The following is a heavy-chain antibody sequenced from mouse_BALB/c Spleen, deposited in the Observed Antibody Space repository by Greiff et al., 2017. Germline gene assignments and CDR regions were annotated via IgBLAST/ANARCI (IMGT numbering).Heavy chain of an antibody. V-gene: IGHV2-2*02. CDR2: IWSGGST. J-gene: IGHJ4*01. Sequence: QVQLKESGPGLVQPSQSLSITCTVSGFSLTSYGVHWVRQSPGKGLEWLGVIWSGGSTDYNAAFISRLSISKDNSKSQVFFKMNSLQANDTAIYYCARKRDGNYVPYAMDYWGQGTSVTVSS. CDR3: ARKRDGNYVPYAMDY. CDR1: GFSLTSYG. D-gene: IGHD2-1*01.